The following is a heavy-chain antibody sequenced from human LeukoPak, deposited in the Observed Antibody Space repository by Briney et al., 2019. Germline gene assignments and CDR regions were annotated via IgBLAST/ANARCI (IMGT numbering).Heavy chain of an antibody. Sequence: GGSLRLSCAASGFTFSSYSMNWVRQAPGKGLEWVSSISSSSSYIYYSDSVKGRFTISRDNSKNTLYLQMNSLRAEDTAVYYCARRAGAYSHPYDYWGQGTLVTVSS. D-gene: IGHD4/OR15-4a*01. CDR3: ARRAGAYSHPYDY. V-gene: IGHV3-21*04. CDR2: ISSSSSYI. J-gene: IGHJ4*02. CDR1: GFTFSSYS.